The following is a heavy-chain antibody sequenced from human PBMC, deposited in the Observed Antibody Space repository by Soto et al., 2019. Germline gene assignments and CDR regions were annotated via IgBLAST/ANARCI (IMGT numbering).Heavy chain of an antibody. CDR2: INPSGGST. D-gene: IGHD3-3*01. CDR1: GYTFTSYY. CDR3: ARDRTIFGVVANWFDP. V-gene: IGHV1-46*03. J-gene: IGHJ5*02. Sequence: ASVTVSCKASGYTFTSYYMHWVRQAPGQGLEWMGIINPSGGSTSYAQKFQGRVTMTRDTSTSTVYMELSSLRSEDTAVYYCARDRTIFGVVANWFDPWGQGTLVTVSS.